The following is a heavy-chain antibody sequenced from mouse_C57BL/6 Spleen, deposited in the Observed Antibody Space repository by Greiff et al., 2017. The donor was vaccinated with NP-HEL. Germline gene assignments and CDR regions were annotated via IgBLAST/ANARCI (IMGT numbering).Heavy chain of an antibody. Sequence: EVQLMESGGGLVQPGGSLKLSCAASGFTFSDYYMYWVRQTPEKRLEWVAYISNGGGSTYYPDTVKGRFTISRDNAKNTLYLQMSRLKSEDTAMYYCARRDGYYAWFAYWGQGTLVTVSA. CDR2: ISNGGGST. CDR3: ARRDGYYAWFAY. CDR1: GFTFSDYY. V-gene: IGHV5-12*01. D-gene: IGHD2-3*01. J-gene: IGHJ3*01.